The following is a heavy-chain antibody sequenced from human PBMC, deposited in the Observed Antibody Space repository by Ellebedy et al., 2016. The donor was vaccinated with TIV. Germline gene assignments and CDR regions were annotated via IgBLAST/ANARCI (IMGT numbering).Heavy chain of an antibody. Sequence: AASVKVSCKASGYTFSSYGISWVRQAPGQGLEWMGWSSTHNVHTTYAQKFQGRVTMTTETSTSTAYMELRSLRSDDTAVYFCARDFQCSSTNCYERPSLYYFDYWGQGTLVTVSS. CDR3: ARDFQCSSTNCYERPSLYYFDY. CDR1: GYTFSSYG. J-gene: IGHJ4*02. D-gene: IGHD2-2*01. V-gene: IGHV1-18*01. CDR2: SSTHNVHT.